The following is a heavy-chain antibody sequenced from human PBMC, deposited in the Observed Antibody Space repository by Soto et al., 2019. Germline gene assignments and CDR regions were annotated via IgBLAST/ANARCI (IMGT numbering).Heavy chain of an antibody. Sequence: EVPLVESGGGLVQPGGSLRLSFAASGFTFSNNWMHWVRQAPGKGPVWVSRINSAGSSTYYADSVKGRFTILRDNAKNTLYLPMNRLRVADTAVYYCASGAIAVQWGQGTLVTVSS. V-gene: IGHV3-74*01. CDR3: ASGAIAVQ. CDR1: GFTFSNNW. D-gene: IGHD6-19*01. J-gene: IGHJ4*02. CDR2: INSAGSST.